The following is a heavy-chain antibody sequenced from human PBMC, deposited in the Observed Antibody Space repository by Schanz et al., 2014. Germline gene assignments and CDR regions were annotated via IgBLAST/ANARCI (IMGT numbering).Heavy chain of an antibody. CDR1: RFAFSNCG. D-gene: IGHD4-17*01. Sequence: AQLVESGGGVVQPGGSLRLSCAASRFAFSNCGMHWVRQAPGKGLEWVANIKQDGSAKNYVDSVKGRFTISRDNPKNSLCLQMNSLRAEDTALYYCARVLGGDEGLDQWGQGTLVTVSS. CDR3: ARVLGGDEGLDQ. J-gene: IGHJ4*02. V-gene: IGHV3-7*01. CDR2: IKQDGSAK.